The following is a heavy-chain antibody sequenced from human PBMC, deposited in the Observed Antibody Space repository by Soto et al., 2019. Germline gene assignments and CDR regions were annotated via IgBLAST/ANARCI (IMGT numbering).Heavy chain of an antibody. J-gene: IGHJ5*02. CDR1: GGTLSSIA. V-gene: IGHV1-69*18. CDR2: IVPKFATT. D-gene: IGHD3-10*01. Sequence: QVQLVQSGAEVRKPGSSVKVSCKASGGTLSSIAISWVRQAPGLGLEWMGRIVPKFATTDNAHKFQGRVTITADESTGTVYMEMTSLRSEDTAMYYCATGTSMFRGRVADTPWFETWGQGTLVNVSS. CDR3: ATGTSMFRGRVADTPWFET.